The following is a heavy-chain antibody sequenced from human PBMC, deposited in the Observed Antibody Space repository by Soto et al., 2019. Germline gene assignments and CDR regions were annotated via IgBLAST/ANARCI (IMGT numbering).Heavy chain of an antibody. CDR2: ISPSGNYI. D-gene: IGHD2-2*02. CDR3: SRDHTDRPQDVNDY. J-gene: IGHJ4*02. Sequence: GGSLRLSCAASGFTLSTCGMNWVRLAPGKGLEWVSSISPSGNYIYYADSVRGRFTISRDNAENSIYLQMNSLRAEDTAIYYCSRDHTDRPQDVNDYLGQGTLVTVSS. V-gene: IGHV3-21*01. CDR1: GFTLSTCG.